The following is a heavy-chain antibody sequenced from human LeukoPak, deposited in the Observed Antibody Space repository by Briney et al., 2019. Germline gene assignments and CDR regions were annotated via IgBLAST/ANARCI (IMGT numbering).Heavy chain of an antibody. J-gene: IGHJ3*02. CDR1: GGSLTNYY. D-gene: IGHD3-22*01. CDR3: ARDSYYDSSGFWSAFDI. Sequence: SETLSLTCTVSGGSLTNYYWTWLRQPPGKGLEWIGYIDYSGRANYSPSLKSRVTISLDTSNNQFSLKFNSVTAADTAVYYCARDSYYDSSGFWSAFDIWGQGTMVTVSS. CDR2: IDYSGRA. V-gene: IGHV4-59*01.